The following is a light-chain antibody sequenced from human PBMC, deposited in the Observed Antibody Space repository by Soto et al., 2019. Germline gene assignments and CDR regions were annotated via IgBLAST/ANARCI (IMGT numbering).Light chain of an antibody. Sequence: QSVLTQPASVSGSPGQSITMSCTGTSSDVGGYNYVSWYQQPPDKAPKLMIYDVSNRPSGVSNRFSGSKSGNTASLTISGLQAEDEADYYCSSYTSSDVVIFGGGTKLTVL. CDR2: DVS. J-gene: IGLJ2*01. CDR3: SSYTSSDVVI. V-gene: IGLV2-14*01. CDR1: SSDVGGYNY.